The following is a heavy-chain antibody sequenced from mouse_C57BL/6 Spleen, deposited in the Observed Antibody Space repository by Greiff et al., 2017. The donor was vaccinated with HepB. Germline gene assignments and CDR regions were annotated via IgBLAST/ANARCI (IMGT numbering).Heavy chain of an antibody. D-gene: IGHD1-2*01. Sequence: EVKLVESGGGLVQPGGSLSLSCAASGFTFTDYYMSWVRQPPGKALEWLGFIRNKANGYTTEYSASVKGRFTISRDNSQSILYLQMNALRAEDSATYYCARYEGLLRPSYWYFDVWGTGTTVTVSS. CDR2: IRNKANGYTT. V-gene: IGHV7-3*01. J-gene: IGHJ1*03. CDR1: GFTFTDYY. CDR3: ARYEGLLRPSYWYFDV.